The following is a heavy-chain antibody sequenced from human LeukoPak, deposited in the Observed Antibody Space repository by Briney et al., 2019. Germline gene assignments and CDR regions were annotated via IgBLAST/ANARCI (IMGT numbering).Heavy chain of an antibody. J-gene: IGHJ4*02. CDR3: AKSLRYSSGCHHFDY. CDR2: ISGSGTSP. CDR1: GFIFNNFA. Sequence: PGGSLRLSCAASGFIFNNFAMSWVRQAPGKGLEWVSGISGSGTSPYYADSVMGRFTISRDNSKNTVYLQMNSLRVEDTAVYYCAKSLRYSSGCHHFDYWGQGALVTVSS. V-gene: IGHV3-23*01. D-gene: IGHD6-19*01.